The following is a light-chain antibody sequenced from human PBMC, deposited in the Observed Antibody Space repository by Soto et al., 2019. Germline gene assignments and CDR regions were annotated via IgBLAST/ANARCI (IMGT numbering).Light chain of an antibody. V-gene: IGKV3-20*01. CDR2: GAS. Sequence: EIVLTQSPGTLSLSPGERATLSCRASQSVSTTYLAWYQQKPGQAPRVLIYGASSRATGIPDRFSGSGSGTDFTLTISRLEPEDFAVYYCQQFSSYPLTFGGGTKVDIK. CDR1: QSVSTTY. CDR3: QQFSSYPLT. J-gene: IGKJ4*01.